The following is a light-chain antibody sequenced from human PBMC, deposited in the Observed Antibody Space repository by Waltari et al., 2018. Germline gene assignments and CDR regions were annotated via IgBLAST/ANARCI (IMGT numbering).Light chain of an antibody. V-gene: IGLV2-23*01. CDR1: SSDVGNYNV. CDR2: EGN. CDR3: CSYASSSGYV. Sequence: QSALTQPASVSGSPGQSITIPCTDTSSDVGNYNVVPWYQHHPGKAPKLMIYEGNNRPAGVSDRFSGSKSGNRASLTISGLQAEDEADYYCCSYASSSGYVFGTGTEVTVL. J-gene: IGLJ1*01.